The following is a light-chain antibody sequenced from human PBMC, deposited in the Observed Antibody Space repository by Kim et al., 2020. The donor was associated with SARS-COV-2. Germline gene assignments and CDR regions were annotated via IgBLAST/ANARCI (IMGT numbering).Light chain of an antibody. Sequence: PGKTARITCGGNNMGRKSVHWYQRKPGRAPVLVVYEDSDRPSGIPERFSGSNSGNTATLTISRVEAGDEADYYCQVWDSSSDHVVFGGGTQLTVL. CDR2: EDS. J-gene: IGLJ2*01. CDR1: NMGRKS. V-gene: IGLV3-21*03. CDR3: QVWDSSSDHVV.